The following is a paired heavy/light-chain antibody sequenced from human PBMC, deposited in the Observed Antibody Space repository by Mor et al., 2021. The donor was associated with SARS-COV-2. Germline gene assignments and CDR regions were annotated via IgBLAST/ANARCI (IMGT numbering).Heavy chain of an antibody. D-gene: IGHD3-10*01. Sequence: QEELVESGGGVVQPGTSLRLSCEASGFTFSSSGMSWVRQAPGKGLEWLGDIWHDGSRTDYADSVEGRFTISRDNSKNMVFLQLNSLRAEDTALYYCARDSGFGADSHLDLWGRGTVVSVSS. J-gene: IGHJ2*01. CDR3: ARDSGFGADSHLDL. V-gene: IGHV3-33*01. CDR2: IWHDGSRT. CDR1: GFTFSSSG.
Light chain of an antibody. CDR2: NND. Sequence: QSLLRQPPSVSAAPGQRVTISCYGGGSNIGMNFVSWYQQVPGTVPKLLIYNNDRRTSGTPDRFSAFKSDTSATLSITGLQAGDEADYYCASWDLHLSGVFFGGGTKLTVL. CDR3: ASWDLHLSGVF. J-gene: IGLJ2*01. CDR1: GSNIGMNF. V-gene: IGLV1-51*01.